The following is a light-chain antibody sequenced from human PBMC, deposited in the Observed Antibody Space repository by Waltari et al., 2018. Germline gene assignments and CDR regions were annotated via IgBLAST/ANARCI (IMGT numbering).Light chain of an antibody. CDR1: QSLLHSNTYNY. CDR2: LGS. CDR3: MQALQTPPYT. J-gene: IGKJ2*01. Sequence: DIVMTQSPLSLPVTPGEPASISCRSSQSLLHSNTYNYLDWYLQKPGQSPQLLIYLGSHPASAVPDRFSGSGAGTDFTLKISRVEAGDVGVYYCMQALQTPPYTFGQGTKLEIK. V-gene: IGKV2-28*01.